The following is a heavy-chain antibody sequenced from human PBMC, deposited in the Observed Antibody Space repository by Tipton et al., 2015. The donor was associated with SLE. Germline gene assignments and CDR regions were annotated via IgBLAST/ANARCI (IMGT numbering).Heavy chain of an antibody. CDR2: ISAYNGNT. CDR3: ARGPVVVAAAIDKKAFDI. J-gene: IGHJ3*02. D-gene: IGHD2-15*01. CDR1: GGTFSCYA. Sequence: QSGPEVKKPGSSVKVSCKASGGTFSCYAISWVRQAPGQGLEWMGWISAYNGNTNYAQMLQGRVTMTTDTSTSTAYMVLRSLRSDGAALYYCARGPVVVAAAIDKKAFDIWGQGSMVTVSS. V-gene: IGHV1-18*01.